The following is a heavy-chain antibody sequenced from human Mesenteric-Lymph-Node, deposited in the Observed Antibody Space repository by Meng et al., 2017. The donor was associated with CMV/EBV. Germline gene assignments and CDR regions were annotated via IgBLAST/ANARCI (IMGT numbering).Heavy chain of an antibody. Sequence: GGSLRLSCAASGFSFSNYAMSWVRQAPGKGLEWVSGISGSGATTYNADSVKGRFTISSDNSKNTLYLQMNSLRAEDTATYYCAKESAVASTLHYYYGMDVWGQGTTVTVSS. CDR1: GFSFSNYA. D-gene: IGHD2-15*01. CDR2: ISGSGATT. CDR3: AKESAVASTLHYYYGMDV. J-gene: IGHJ6*02. V-gene: IGHV3-23*01.